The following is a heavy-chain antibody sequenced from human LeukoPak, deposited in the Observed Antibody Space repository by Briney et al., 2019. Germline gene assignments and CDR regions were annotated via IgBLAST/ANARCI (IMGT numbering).Heavy chain of an antibody. J-gene: IGHJ4*02. Sequence: ASVKVSCKASGYTFTSYGISWVRQAPGQGLEWMGWISAYNGNTNYAQKFQGRVTITTDESTSTAYMELSSLRSEDTAVYYCARVGYYDSSGYSDYWGQGTLVTVSS. CDR3: ARVGYYDSSGYSDY. V-gene: IGHV1-18*01. D-gene: IGHD3-22*01. CDR1: GYTFTSYG. CDR2: ISAYNGNT.